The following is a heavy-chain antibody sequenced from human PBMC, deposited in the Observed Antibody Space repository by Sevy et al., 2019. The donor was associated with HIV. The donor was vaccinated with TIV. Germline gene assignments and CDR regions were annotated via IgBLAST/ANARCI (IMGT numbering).Heavy chain of an antibody. V-gene: IGHV3-23*01. CDR2: ISGSGTRT. CDR3: AKGGGGHYDPDEIAYYFYYYNMDV. D-gene: IGHD3-22*01. Sequence: GGSLRLSCAVSGFSFDSYGMTWVRQAPGKGLEWVSAISGSGTRTYYADSVKGRFIISRDNSKNTLDLQMNSLRAGDTALYYCAKGGGGHYDPDEIAYYFYYYNMDVWGKGTTVTVSS. CDR1: GFSFDSYG. J-gene: IGHJ6*03.